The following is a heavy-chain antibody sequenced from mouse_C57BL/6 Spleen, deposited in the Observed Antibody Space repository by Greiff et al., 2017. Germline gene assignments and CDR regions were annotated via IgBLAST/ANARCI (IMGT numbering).Heavy chain of an antibody. CDR2: IWRGGST. J-gene: IGHJ4*01. CDR1: GFSLTSYG. D-gene: IGHD1-1*01. CDR3: AKNPHYYGSSDYAMDY. Sequence: VMLVESGPGLVQPSQSLSITCTVSGFSLTSYGVHWVRQSPGKGLEWLGVIWRGGSTDYNAAFMSRLSITKDNSKSQVFFKMNSLQADDTAIYYCAKNPHYYGSSDYAMDYWGQGTSVTVSS. V-gene: IGHV2-5*01.